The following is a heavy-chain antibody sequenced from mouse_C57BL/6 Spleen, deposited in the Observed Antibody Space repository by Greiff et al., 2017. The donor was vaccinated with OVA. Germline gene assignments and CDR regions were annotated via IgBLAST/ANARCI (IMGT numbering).Heavy chain of an antibody. CDR1: GYTFTSYW. D-gene: IGHD3-2*02. V-gene: IGHV1-55*01. CDR2: IYPGSGST. J-gene: IGHJ3*01. Sequence: QVQLQQPGAELVKPGASVKLSCKASGYTFTSYWITWVKQRPGQGLEWIGDIYPGSGSTNYNEKFKSKATLTVDTSSSTAYMQLSSLTSEDSAVYYCARSETAQAPGFAYWGQGTLVTVSA. CDR3: ARSETAQAPGFAY.